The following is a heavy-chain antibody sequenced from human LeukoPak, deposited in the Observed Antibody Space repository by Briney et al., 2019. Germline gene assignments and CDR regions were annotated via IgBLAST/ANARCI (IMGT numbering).Heavy chain of an antibody. CDR1: GFTFSSYS. CDR3: AGSGYCSSTSCYPYDY. J-gene: IGHJ4*02. V-gene: IGHV3-21*03. Sequence: NPGGSLRLSCAASGFTFSSYSMNWVRQAPGKGLEWVSSISSSSSYIYYADSVKGRFTISRDNAKNSLYLQMNSLRAEDTAVYYCAGSGYCSSTSCYPYDYWGQGTLVTVSS. CDR2: ISSSSSYI. D-gene: IGHD2-2*01.